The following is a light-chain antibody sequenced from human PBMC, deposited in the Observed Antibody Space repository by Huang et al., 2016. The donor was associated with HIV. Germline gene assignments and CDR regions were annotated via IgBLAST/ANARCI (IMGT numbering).Light chain of an antibody. CDR2: AAS. Sequence: EIVLTQSPGTLSLSPGQRLTLSCRASQTVINDYLAWYQQKPGQSPRLLIYAASTRAAGIPDRFSGSGSATDFILTVSRLEPEDSAVYYCQQYALSPWTFGHGTKVEI. J-gene: IGKJ1*01. CDR1: QTVINDY. V-gene: IGKV3-20*01. CDR3: QQYALSPWT.